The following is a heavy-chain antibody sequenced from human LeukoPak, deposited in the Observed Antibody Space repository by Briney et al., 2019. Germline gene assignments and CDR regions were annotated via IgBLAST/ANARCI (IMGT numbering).Heavy chain of an antibody. V-gene: IGHV3-30-3*01. CDR3: ARHSGHFDY. D-gene: IGHD2-15*01. J-gene: IGHJ4*02. CDR1: GLTFSSYA. CDR2: ISYDGSNK. Sequence: PGGSLRLSCAASGLTFSSYAMHWVRQAPGKGLEWVAVISYDGSNKYYADSVRGRFTISRDNSKNTLYLQMNSLRAEDTAVYYCARHSGHFDYWGQGTLVTVSS.